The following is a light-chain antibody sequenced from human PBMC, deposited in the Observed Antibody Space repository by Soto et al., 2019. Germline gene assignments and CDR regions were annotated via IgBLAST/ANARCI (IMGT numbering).Light chain of an antibody. CDR1: QSISSW. V-gene: IGKV1-5*03. CDR2: KAS. Sequence: DIQMTQSPSTLSASVGDRVTITCRASQSISSWLAWYQQKPGKAPKLLIYKASSLESGVPSRFSGSGSGTECTLTISSLQPDDFATYYCHQYNSYSYTFGQGTKLEIK. J-gene: IGKJ2*01. CDR3: HQYNSYSYT.